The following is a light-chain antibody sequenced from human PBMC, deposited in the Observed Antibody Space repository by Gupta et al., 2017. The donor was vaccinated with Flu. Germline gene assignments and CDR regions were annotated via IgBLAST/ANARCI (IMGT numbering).Light chain of an antibody. V-gene: IGKV3-20*01. CDR3: QQYNNSRHS. Sequence: EVVLPQSSGSLSLSPGDRVTLSCRASQSINSNYLAWYQQKPGQAPRLLIFGASSRATGIPDRFSGSGSGTDFTLTINRLEPEDFALYYCQQYNNSRHSFGQGTKVEIK. J-gene: IGKJ2*03. CDR1: QSINSNY. CDR2: GAS.